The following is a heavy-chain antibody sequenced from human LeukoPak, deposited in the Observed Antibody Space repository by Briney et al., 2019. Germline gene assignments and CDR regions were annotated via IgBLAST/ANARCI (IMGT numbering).Heavy chain of an antibody. CDR2: IIPIFGTA. D-gene: IGHD2-2*01. Sequence: ASVKVSCKASGGTFSSYAISWVRQAPGQGLEWMGGIIPIFGTANYAQKFQGRITITTDESTSTAYMELSSLRSEDTAVYYCARLVVPAATISSPGYYFDYWGQGTLVTVSS. J-gene: IGHJ4*02. V-gene: IGHV1-69*05. CDR1: GGTFSSYA. CDR3: ARLVVPAATISSPGYYFDY.